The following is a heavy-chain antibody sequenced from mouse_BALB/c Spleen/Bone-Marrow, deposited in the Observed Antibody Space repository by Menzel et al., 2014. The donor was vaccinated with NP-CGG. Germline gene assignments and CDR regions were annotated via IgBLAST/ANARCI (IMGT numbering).Heavy chain of an antibody. V-gene: IGHV5-6-3*01. CDR2: ISGSGSST. CDR1: GFTFSGYG. J-gene: IGHJ2*01. CDR3: ARGRDWFDY. Sequence: EVNLVESGGGLVQPGGSLELSCAASGFTFSGYGMSWVRQTPDKGLELVATISGSGSSTYYPDSVKGRFTISRDNARNTLYLQMSSLKSEDTAMYYCARGRDWFDYWGQGTTLTVSS. D-gene: IGHD3-3*01.